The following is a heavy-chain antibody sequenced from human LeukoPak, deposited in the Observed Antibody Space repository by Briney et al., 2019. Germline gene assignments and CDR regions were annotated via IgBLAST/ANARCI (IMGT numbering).Heavy chain of an antibody. CDR3: ASKGVGATSSFDY. Sequence: SETLSLTCTVSGGSISSYYWSWIRQPPGKGLEWIGYIYYSGSTNYNPSLKSRVTISVDTSKNQFSLKLSSVTAADAAVYYCASKGVGATSSFDYWGQGTLVTVSS. CDR1: GGSISSYY. J-gene: IGHJ4*02. D-gene: IGHD1-26*01. V-gene: IGHV4-59*01. CDR2: IYYSGST.